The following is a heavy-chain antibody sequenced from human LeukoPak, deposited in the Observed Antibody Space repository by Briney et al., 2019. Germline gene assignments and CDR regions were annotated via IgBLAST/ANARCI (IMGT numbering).Heavy chain of an antibody. CDR1: GGSISSSSYY. Sequence: SETLSLTCTVSGGSISSSSYYWGWIRQPPGKGLEWIGSIYYSGSTYYNPSLKSRVTISVDTSKNQFSLKLSSVTAADTAVYYCARHDGNFDYWGQGTLVTVSS. D-gene: IGHD1-14*01. CDR2: IYYSGST. CDR3: ARHDGNFDY. V-gene: IGHV4-39*01. J-gene: IGHJ4*02.